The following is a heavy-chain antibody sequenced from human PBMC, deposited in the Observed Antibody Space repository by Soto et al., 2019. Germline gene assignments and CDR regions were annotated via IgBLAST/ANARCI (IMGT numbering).Heavy chain of an antibody. CDR1: GFTFRSYW. CDR2: IRPEGNEK. D-gene: IGHD4-17*01. CDR3: AREEGATVANNWFDS. J-gene: IGHJ5*01. V-gene: IGHV3-7*03. Sequence: ESGGGLVQPGESLRVSCVGSGFTFRSYWMSWVRQAPGKGLEWVANIRPEGNEKYYVDSVKGRFIVSRDNAKNSVFLQMNRLRVEDTAVYFCAREEGATVANNWFDSWGQGTLVTVSS.